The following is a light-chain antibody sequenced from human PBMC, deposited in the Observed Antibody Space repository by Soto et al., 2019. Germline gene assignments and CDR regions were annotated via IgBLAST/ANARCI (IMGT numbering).Light chain of an antibody. CDR3: RSFARTLGVWV. J-gene: IGLJ2*01. CDR2: GYT. V-gene: IGLV1-40*01. Sequence: QSVLTQPPSVSGAPGQRVTISCTGSSSNIGAGYDVHWYQHLPGTAPKFLIYGYTNRPPGVPDRFSGSKSGTSASLTITGLQAGIGADNSCRSFARTLGVWVFGEGPQLTVL. CDR1: SSNIGAGYD.